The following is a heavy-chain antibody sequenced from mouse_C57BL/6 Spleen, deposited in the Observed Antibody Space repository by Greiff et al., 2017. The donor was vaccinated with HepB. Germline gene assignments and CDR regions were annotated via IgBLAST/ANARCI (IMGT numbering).Heavy chain of an antibody. V-gene: IGHV5-17*01. CDR3: ARTKGIYYDYDAWFAY. D-gene: IGHD2-4*01. J-gene: IGHJ3*01. CDR1: GFTFSDYG. CDR2: ISSGSSTI. Sequence: EVQRVESGGGLVKPGGSLKLSCAASGFTFSDYGMHWVRQAPEKGLEWVAYISSGSSTIYYADTVKGRFTISRDNAKNTLFLQMTSLRSEDTAMYYCARTKGIYYDYDAWFAYWGQGTLVTVSA.